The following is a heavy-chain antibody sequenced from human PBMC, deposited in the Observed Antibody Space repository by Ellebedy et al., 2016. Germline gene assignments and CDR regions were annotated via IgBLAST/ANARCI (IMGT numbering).Heavy chain of an antibody. CDR3: ASPGVYSSGYYGLDLDY. V-gene: IGHV1-69*13. CDR1: GGTFSSYA. D-gene: IGHD3-22*01. Sequence: SVKVSXKASGGTFSSYAISWVRQAPGQGLEWMGGIIPIFGTANYAQKFQGRVTITADESTSTAYMELSSLRSEDTAVYYCASPGVYSSGYYGLDLDYWGQGTLVTVSS. J-gene: IGHJ4*02. CDR2: IIPIFGTA.